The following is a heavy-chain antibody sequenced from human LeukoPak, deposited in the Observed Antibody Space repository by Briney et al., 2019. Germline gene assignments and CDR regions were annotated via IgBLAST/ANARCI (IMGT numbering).Heavy chain of an antibody. Sequence: SGGSLRLSCASSGFTFSSYAMSWVRQAPGKGLEWVSAISGSGSNTYYADSVKGRFTISRDNAKNSLYLQMNSLRDEDTAVYYCAREYSSSSGSVSDYWGQGTLVTVSS. V-gene: IGHV3-23*01. J-gene: IGHJ4*02. CDR2: ISGSGSNT. D-gene: IGHD6-6*01. CDR1: GFTFSSYA. CDR3: AREYSSSSGSVSDY.